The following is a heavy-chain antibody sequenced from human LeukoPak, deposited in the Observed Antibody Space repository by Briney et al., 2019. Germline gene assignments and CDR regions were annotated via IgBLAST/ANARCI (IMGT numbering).Heavy chain of an antibody. D-gene: IGHD3-9*01. J-gene: IGHJ6*03. V-gene: IGHV3-53*01. CDR1: GFTVSSNY. CDR2: INSAGNT. Sequence: GGSLRLSCAASGFTVSSNYMTWVRQAPGKGLEWVSVINSAGNTYYADSVKGRFSISRDSSKNTLYLQMNSRRAEDTAVYYRARDGGTTGLTGYYYYYMDVWGKGTTVTVSS. CDR3: ARDGGTTGLTGYYYYYMDV.